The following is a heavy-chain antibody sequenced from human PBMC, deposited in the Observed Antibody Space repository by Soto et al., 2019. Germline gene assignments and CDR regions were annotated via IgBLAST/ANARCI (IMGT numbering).Heavy chain of an antibody. D-gene: IGHD4-17*01. Sequence: GGSLRLSCAASGFTFSNYAMSWVRQAPGKGLEWVSAVSGSGASTYYADSVKGRFTISRDNSKDTMYLQMNSLRVEDTAVYFCAKRADSTAGYFSYYMDVWGKGTTVTISS. CDR3: AKRADSTAGYFSYYMDV. J-gene: IGHJ6*03. CDR1: GFTFSNYA. CDR2: VSGSGAST. V-gene: IGHV3-23*01.